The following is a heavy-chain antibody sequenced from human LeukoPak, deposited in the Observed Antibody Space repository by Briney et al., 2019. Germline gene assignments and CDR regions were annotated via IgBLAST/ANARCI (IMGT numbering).Heavy chain of an antibody. J-gene: IGHJ4*02. CDR2: IYPSIST. V-gene: IGHV4-4*07. CDR3: ARHYGAYSPFDY. Sequence: SETLSLTCTVSGGSISDYYWSWIRQPAGKGLDWIGRIYPSISTNYNPSLQSRVTMSVDTSKNQFSLKLSSVTAADTAVYYCARHYGAYSPFDYWGQGTLVTVSS. D-gene: IGHD4-17*01. CDR1: GGSISDYY.